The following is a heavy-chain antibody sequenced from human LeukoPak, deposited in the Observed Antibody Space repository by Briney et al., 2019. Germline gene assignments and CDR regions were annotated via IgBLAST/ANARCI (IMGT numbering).Heavy chain of an antibody. J-gene: IGHJ1*01. V-gene: IGHV3-30-3*01. CDR1: GFTFSSYA. Sequence: PGRSLRLSCAASGFTFSSYAMHWVRQAPGKGLEWVAVISYDGSNKYYADSVKGRFTISRDNSKNTLYLQMNSLRAEDTAVYYCARDLTTVTTMYFQHWGQGTLVTVSS. CDR3: ARDLTTVTTMYFQH. CDR2: ISYDGSNK. D-gene: IGHD4-17*01.